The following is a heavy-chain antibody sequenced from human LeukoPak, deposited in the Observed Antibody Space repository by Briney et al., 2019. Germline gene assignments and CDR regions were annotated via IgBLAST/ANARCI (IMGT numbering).Heavy chain of an antibody. D-gene: IGHD3-22*01. Sequence: GGSLRLSCPASGYTFSSYSINWVRQAPGKGLEWVSSISVRSNYIYYADSVRGRFRISRDDARESLYLQMNSLRAEDTAVYYCVRLRRNSDSSGFYYYYDFWGQGTLVSVSS. CDR3: VRLRRNSDSSGFYYYYDF. V-gene: IGHV3-21*01. CDR1: GYTFSSYS. J-gene: IGHJ4*02. CDR2: ISVRSNYI.